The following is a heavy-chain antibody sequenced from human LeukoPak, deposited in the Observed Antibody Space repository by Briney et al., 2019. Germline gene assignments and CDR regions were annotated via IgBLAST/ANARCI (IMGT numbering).Heavy chain of an antibody. D-gene: IGHD3-3*01. CDR3: ARDFSSKLEWLAYVTGDDAFDV. J-gene: IGHJ3*01. CDR1: GYSFTGYH. Sequence: GASVKVSCKAFGYSFTGYHLHWVRQAPRQGLEWMGWVNPKTGGTNYARKFQGRVTMTRDTSINTVNMELSRLTSDDTAVYYCARDFSSKLEWLAYVTGDDAFDVWGQATMITVS. CDR2: VNPKTGGT. V-gene: IGHV1-2*02.